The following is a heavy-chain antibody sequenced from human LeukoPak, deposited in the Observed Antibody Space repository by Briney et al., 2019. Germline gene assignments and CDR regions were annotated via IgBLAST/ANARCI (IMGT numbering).Heavy chain of an antibody. V-gene: IGHV4-59*08. CDR2: IYYSGST. Sequence: SETLSLTCTVSGGSINSYSWSWIRQPPGKGLEWIGYIYYSGSTKYNPSLKSRVTISVDTSKNQFSLKLTSVTAADTAFYSCARQYCRRGSCYEGLDPWGQGILVTVSS. J-gene: IGHJ5*02. CDR3: ARQYCRRGSCYEGLDP. CDR1: GGSINSYS. D-gene: IGHD2-15*01.